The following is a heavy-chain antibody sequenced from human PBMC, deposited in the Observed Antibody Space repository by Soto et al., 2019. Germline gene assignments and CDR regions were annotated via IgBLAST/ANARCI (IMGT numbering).Heavy chain of an antibody. CDR3: ARFEQTATTGNYYYYMDV. V-gene: IGHV4-34*01. CDR1: GESFSGYY. CDR2: INHSGST. D-gene: IGHD4-17*01. J-gene: IGHJ6*03. Sequence: QVQLQQWGAGLLKPSETLSLTCVVYGESFSGYYWSWIRQPPGKGLEWIGEINHSGSTNYNPIIMSGDTTTIDTSKRQFSLRLNSVTAADTAVDYCARFEQTATTGNYYYYMDVWGKGTAVTVS.